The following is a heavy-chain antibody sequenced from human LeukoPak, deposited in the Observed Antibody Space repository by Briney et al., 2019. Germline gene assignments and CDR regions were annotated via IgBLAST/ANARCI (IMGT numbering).Heavy chain of an antibody. CDR2: ISYDGGNK. D-gene: IGHD2-8*02. Sequence: PGRSLRLSCAASGFTFSTYALHWVRQAPGKWLEWVAVISYDGGNKYYADSVKGRFTISRDNSKNTLYLQMNSLRAEDTAVYYCARDTGTHLFDYWGQGTLVTVSS. CDR3: ARDTGTHLFDY. V-gene: IGHV3-30-3*01. J-gene: IGHJ4*02. CDR1: GFTFSTYA.